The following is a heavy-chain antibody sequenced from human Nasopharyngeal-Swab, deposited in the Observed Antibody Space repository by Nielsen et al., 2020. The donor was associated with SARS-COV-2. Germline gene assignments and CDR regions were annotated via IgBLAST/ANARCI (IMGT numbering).Heavy chain of an antibody. D-gene: IGHD2-2*01. V-gene: IGHV3-7*01. CDR3: ARYCSTTSCPRGFDY. J-gene: IGHJ4*02. CDR1: GFTFSSYW. Sequence: GESLQISCAASGFTFSSYWMSWVRQAPGKGLQWVAHIKQGGSEQYYVDSVKGRFTISRDNAKNSLYLQMNSLRAEDTAIYYCARYCSTTSCPRGFDYWGQGALVTVSS. CDR2: IKQGGSEQ.